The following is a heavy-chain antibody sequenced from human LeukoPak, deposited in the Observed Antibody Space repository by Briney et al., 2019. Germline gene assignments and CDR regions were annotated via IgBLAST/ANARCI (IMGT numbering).Heavy chain of an antibody. V-gene: IGHV3-23*01. Sequence: GGSLRLSCAASGFTFSSYAMSWVRQAPGKGLEWVSAVSGSGGSTYYADSVKGRFTISRDNSKNTLYLQMNSLRAEDTAVYYCAKEATDYDYVWGSYRYCDYWGQGTLVTVSS. J-gene: IGHJ4*02. CDR1: GFTFSSYA. CDR2: VSGSGGST. CDR3: AKEATDYDYVWGSYRYCDY. D-gene: IGHD3-16*02.